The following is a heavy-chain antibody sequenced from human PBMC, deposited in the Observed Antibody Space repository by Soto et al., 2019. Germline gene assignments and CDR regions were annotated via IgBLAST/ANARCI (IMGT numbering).Heavy chain of an antibody. J-gene: IGHJ5*02. CDR3: ARHGYCSSTSCYAGGGWFDP. CDR2: IYYSGST. D-gene: IGHD2-2*03. V-gene: IGHV4-30-4*01. CDR1: GDSISSGDYY. Sequence: QVQLQESGPGLVKPSQTLSLTCTDSGDSISSGDYYWSWIRQPPGKGLEWIGYIYYSGSTYYNPSLKSRVTISVDTSKNQFSLKLSSVTAADTAVYYCARHGYCSSTSCYAGGGWFDPWGQGTLVTVSS.